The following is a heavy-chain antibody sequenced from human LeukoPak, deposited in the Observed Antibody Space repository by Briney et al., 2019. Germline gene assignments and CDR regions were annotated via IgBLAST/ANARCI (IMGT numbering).Heavy chain of an antibody. Sequence: PGGSLRLSCAASGFTFSSYWMHWVRQAPGKGLVWVSRINSDGSSTSYADSVKGRFTISRDNAKNSLYLQMNSLRAEDTAVYYCARDPRSSWSPAYYFDYWGQGTLVTVSS. CDR2: INSDGSST. J-gene: IGHJ4*02. CDR3: ARDPRSSWSPAYYFDY. CDR1: GFTFSSYW. V-gene: IGHV3-74*01. D-gene: IGHD6-13*01.